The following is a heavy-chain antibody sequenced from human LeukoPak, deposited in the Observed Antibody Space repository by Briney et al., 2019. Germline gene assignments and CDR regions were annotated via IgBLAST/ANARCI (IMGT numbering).Heavy chain of an antibody. D-gene: IGHD1-26*01. CDR3: ARAPHGPVGFFDY. V-gene: IGHV3-30-3*01. CDR1: GFTFSSYA. J-gene: IGHJ4*02. Sequence: GGSLRLSCAASGFTFSSYAMHWVRQAPGKGLEWVAVISYDGSNKYYADSVKGRFTISRDNSKNTLYLQMNSLRAEDTAVYYCARAPHGPVGFFDYWGQGTLVTVSS. CDR2: ISYDGSNK.